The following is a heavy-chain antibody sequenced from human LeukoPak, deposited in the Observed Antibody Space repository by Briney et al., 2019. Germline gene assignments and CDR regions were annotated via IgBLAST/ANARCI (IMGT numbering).Heavy chain of an antibody. V-gene: IGHV1-2*02. D-gene: IGHD3-3*01. Sequence: ASVKVSCKASGYTFTGYYMHWVRQAPGQGLEWMGWISPNSGGTNYAQKFQGRVTMTRDTSISTAYMELSRLGSDDTAVYYCARGYTRPLEIRFLGYWGQGTLVTVSS. CDR2: ISPNSGGT. CDR3: ARGYTRPLEIRFLGY. J-gene: IGHJ4*02. CDR1: GYTFTGYY.